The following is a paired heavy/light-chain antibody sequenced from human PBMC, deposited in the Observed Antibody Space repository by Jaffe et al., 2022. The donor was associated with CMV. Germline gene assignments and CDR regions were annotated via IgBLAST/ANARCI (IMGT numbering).Heavy chain of an antibody. J-gene: IGHJ4*02. Sequence: QVHLQESGPRLVKPSETLSLTCTVSGASISSYYWHWIRQPPGKGLEYIGFIYYTGNTYSNPSLKSRVTISLDTSKNQFSLKLTSVTAADTAMYFCARGRDGYNSPFDSWGQGTLVTVSS. CDR3: ARGRDGYNSPFDS. CDR1: GASISSYY. V-gene: IGHV4-59*01. D-gene: IGHD5-12*01. CDR2: IYYTGNT.
Light chain of an antibody. Sequence: DIVMTQSPDSLAVSLGERATINCKSSQSVLFSSNSKNYLAWYQQKPGQPPKLLIYWASTRESGVPDRFSGSGSGTDFTLTISSLQAEDVAVYYCQQFYSLPRTFGQGTKVEIK. CDR1: QSVLFSSNSKNY. CDR2: WAS. CDR3: QQFYSLPRT. V-gene: IGKV4-1*01. J-gene: IGKJ1*01.